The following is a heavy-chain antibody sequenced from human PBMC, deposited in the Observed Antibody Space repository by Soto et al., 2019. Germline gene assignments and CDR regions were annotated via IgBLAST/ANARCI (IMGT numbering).Heavy chain of an antibody. V-gene: IGHV1-18*04. CDR1: GSTFTSNG. D-gene: IGHD5-18*01. Sequence: ASVKVSCKVSGSTFTSNGIGWVRQAPGQGLEWMGWISTYNENMDTAPQLQGRLTMTTDTSTKTAYMELTNLKLDDTALYYCAHVGGYSTGDYSFDFWGHGTPVTVSS. J-gene: IGHJ4*01. CDR3: AHVGGYSTGDYSFDF. CDR2: ISTYNENM.